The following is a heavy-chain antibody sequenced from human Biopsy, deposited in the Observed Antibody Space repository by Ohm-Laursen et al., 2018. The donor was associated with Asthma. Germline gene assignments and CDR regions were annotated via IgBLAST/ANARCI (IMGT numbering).Heavy chain of an antibody. D-gene: IGHD2-21*01. Sequence: SLRLSCAASGFAFDDYGMHWVRQAPGKGLEWVSGISWNSGSIGYADSVKGRFTISGDNAKNSLYLQMNSLRVEDTALYYCAKATLGDIGKDYWGQGTLVTVSS. CDR2: ISWNSGSI. V-gene: IGHV3-9*01. J-gene: IGHJ4*02. CDR1: GFAFDDYG. CDR3: AKATLGDIGKDY.